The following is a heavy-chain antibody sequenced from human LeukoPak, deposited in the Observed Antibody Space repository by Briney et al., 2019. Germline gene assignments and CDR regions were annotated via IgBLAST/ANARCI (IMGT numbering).Heavy chain of an antibody. D-gene: IGHD3-22*01. V-gene: IGHV4-34*01. CDR1: GGSFSGYY. CDR2: INHSGST. CDR3: ARQRGNYYDSSGYYYVGD. Sequence: SETLSLTCAVYGGSFSGYYWSWIRQPPGKGLEWIGEINHSGSTNYNPSLKSRVTISVDTSKNQFSLKLSSVTAADTAVYYCARQRGNYYDSSGYYYVGDWGQGTLVTVSS. J-gene: IGHJ4*02.